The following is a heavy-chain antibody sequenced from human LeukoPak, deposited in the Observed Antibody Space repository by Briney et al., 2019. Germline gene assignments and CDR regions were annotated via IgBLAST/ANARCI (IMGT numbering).Heavy chain of an antibody. D-gene: IGHD4-11*01. CDR2: IHYSGST. CDR3: ARASVTYYYYYYMDV. V-gene: IGHV4-61*10. Sequence: PSQTLSLTCTVSGGSISSGSYYWSWTRQPAGKGLGWIGYIHYSGSTNYNPSLKSRVTISVDTSKNQFSLKLSSVTAADTAVYYCARASVTYYYYYYMDVWGKGTTVTVSS. CDR1: GGSISSGSYY. J-gene: IGHJ6*03.